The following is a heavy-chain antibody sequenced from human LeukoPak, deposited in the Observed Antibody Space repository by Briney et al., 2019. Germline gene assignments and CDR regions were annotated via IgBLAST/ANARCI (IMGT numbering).Heavy chain of an antibody. J-gene: IGHJ5*02. D-gene: IGHD3-22*01. CDR3: ARGGPFYYYDSSGPTRWFDP. CDR1: GYSFTNYW. CDR2: IHPGDSNT. Sequence: GESLKISFKGSGYSFTNYWIAWVRQMPGKGLEWMGIIHPGDSNTRYSPSFQGQVTISVDKSITTAYLQWSSLKASDTAVYYCARGGPFYYYDSSGPTRWFDPWGQGTLVTVSS. V-gene: IGHV5-51*01.